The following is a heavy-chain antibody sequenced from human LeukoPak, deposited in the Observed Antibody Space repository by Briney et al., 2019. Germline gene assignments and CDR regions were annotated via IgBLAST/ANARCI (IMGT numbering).Heavy chain of an antibody. V-gene: IGHV3-66*01. J-gene: IGHJ4*02. CDR1: GSTVSSTY. CDR3: AREWFSYYYDSSGYHSGPFDY. D-gene: IGHD3-22*01. Sequence: GGSLRLSCAASGSTVSSTYMNWVRQAPGKGLQWVSILYSDGTTYYADSVKGRFTISRDNSKNTLYLQMNSLRAEDTAVYYCAREWFSYYYDSSGYHSGPFDYWGQGTLVTVSS. CDR2: LYSDGTT.